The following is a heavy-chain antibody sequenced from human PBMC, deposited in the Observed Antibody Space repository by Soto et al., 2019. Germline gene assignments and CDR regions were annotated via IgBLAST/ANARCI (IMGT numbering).Heavy chain of an antibody. CDR1: GLSLSSTGVG. D-gene: IGHD5-12*01. Sequence: QITLKESGPTLVKPTQTLTLTCTCSGLSLSSTGVGVGWIRQPPAKALEWLALIHCDDDMRYSPSVKSSLTITQDSSRNQVILTMTNMDPVDSATYYCVHFGRDGYNYLTSYYYYGSHVSGQGTTVTVSS. CDR3: VHFGRDGYNYLTSYYYYGSHV. CDR2: IHCDDDM. J-gene: IGHJ6*02. V-gene: IGHV2-5*02.